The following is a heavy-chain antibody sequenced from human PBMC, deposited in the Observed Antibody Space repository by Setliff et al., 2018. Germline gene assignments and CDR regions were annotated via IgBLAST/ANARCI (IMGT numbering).Heavy chain of an antibody. V-gene: IGHV1-2*04. CDR2: INPNSGGT. CDR1: GYTFTGYY. Sequence: ASVKVSCKASGYTFTGYYMHWVRQAPGQGLEWMGWINPNSGGTNYAQKFQGWVTMTRDTSISTAYLELSSLEFEDTAIYYCARYSGSSPPRDWGQGTLVTVSS. J-gene: IGHJ4*02. D-gene: IGHD1-26*01. CDR3: ARYSGSSPPRD.